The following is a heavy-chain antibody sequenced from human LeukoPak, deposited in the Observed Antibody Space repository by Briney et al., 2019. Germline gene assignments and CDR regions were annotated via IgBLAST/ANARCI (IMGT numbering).Heavy chain of an antibody. J-gene: IGHJ6*02. Sequence: SETLSLTCTVSGGSISSSSYYWGWIRQPPGKGLEWIGSIYYSGTTYYNPSLKSRVTISVDTSKSQFSLKLTSVTAADTAVYYCARDGPILTVWGQGTTVTVSS. CDR1: GGSISSSSYY. CDR3: ARDGPILTV. CDR2: IYYSGTT. V-gene: IGHV4-39*07.